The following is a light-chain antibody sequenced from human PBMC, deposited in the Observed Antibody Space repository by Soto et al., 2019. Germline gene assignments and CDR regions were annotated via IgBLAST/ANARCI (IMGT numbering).Light chain of an antibody. J-gene: IGKJ1*01. CDR2: DAS. Sequence: DIQMTQSPSSLSASVGDRVTITCQASQDISNYLNWYQQKAGKAPKLLIYDASNLETGVPSRFSGSGSGTDFIFTISSLQPEDIATYYCQHYNSYSEAFGQGTKVELK. V-gene: IGKV1-33*01. CDR3: QHYNSYSEA. CDR1: QDISNY.